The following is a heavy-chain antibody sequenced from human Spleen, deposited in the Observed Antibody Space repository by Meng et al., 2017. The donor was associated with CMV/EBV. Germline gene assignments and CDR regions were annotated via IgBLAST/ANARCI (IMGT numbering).Heavy chain of an antibody. CDR1: GFTFSSYD. D-gene: IGHD2-8*01. Sequence: GGSLRLSCVASGFTFSSYDMHWVRQSSGKGLEWVSAIDTAGDTYYPDSMKGRFTISREDARDSVYLQMNTLRAGDTAVYYCVRGGVGAYCTHGLCYGMDVWGQGTTVTVSS. J-gene: IGHJ6*02. CDR3: VRGGVGAYCTHGLCYGMDV. V-gene: IGHV3-13*01. CDR2: IDTAGDT.